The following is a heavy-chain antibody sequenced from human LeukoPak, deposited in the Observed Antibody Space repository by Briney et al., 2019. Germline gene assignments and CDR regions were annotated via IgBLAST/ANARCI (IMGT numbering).Heavy chain of an antibody. Sequence: SETLSLTCTVSGGSISSSSYYWGWIRQPPGKGLEWIGSIYYSGSTYYNPSLKSRVTISVDTSRNQFSLKLSSVTAADTAVYYCAREGLWLSRYYFDYWGQGTLVTVSS. J-gene: IGHJ4*02. CDR3: AREGLWLSRYYFDY. D-gene: IGHD5-18*01. CDR2: IYYSGST. V-gene: IGHV4-39*07. CDR1: GGSISSSSYY.